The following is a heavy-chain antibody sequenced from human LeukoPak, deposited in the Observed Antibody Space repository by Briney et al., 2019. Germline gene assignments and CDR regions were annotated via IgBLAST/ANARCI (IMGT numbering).Heavy chain of an antibody. J-gene: IGHJ4*02. D-gene: IGHD2-2*01. Sequence: ASGKVSCKSSGYTFTSYGISWVRQAPGQGLEWMGWFSAYNGNTNYSQKLQGRVTMTTDTSTSTAYMELRSLRSDDTAVYYCARALRYCSSTSCFQFDYWGQGTLVTVSS. CDR3: ARALRYCSSTSCFQFDY. CDR2: FSAYNGNT. V-gene: IGHV1-18*01. CDR1: GYTFTSYG.